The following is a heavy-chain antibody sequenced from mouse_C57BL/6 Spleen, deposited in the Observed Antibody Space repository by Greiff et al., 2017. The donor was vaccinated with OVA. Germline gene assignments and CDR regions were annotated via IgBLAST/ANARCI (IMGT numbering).Heavy chain of an antibody. Sequence: QVQLQQPGAELVKPGASVKISCKASGYAFSSYWMHWVKQRPGQGLEWIGQIYPGDGDTNYNGKFKGKATLTADKSSSTAYMQLRSLTSEDSAVYFCARYYGTYAMDYWGQGTSVTVSA. CDR1: GYAFSSYW. CDR3: ARYYGTYAMDY. D-gene: IGHD1-1*01. V-gene: IGHV1-80*01. J-gene: IGHJ4*01. CDR2: IYPGDGDT.